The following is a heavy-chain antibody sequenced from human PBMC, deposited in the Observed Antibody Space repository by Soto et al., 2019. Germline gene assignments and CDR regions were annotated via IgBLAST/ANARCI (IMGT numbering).Heavy chain of an antibody. CDR1: RGTFSSYA. V-gene: IGHV1-69*13. D-gene: IGHD5-12*01. CDR2: IIPIFGTA. CDR3: ARDLSYDEWFDP. Sequence: WASVKVSCKASRGTFSSYAISWVRQAPGQGLEWMGGIIPIFGTANYAQKFQGRVTITADESTSTAYMELSSLRSEDTAVYYCARDLSYDEWFDPWGQGTLVTVSS. J-gene: IGHJ5*02.